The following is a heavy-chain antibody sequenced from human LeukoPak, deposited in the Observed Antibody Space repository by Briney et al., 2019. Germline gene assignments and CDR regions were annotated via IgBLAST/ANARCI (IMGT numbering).Heavy chain of an antibody. D-gene: IGHD3-22*01. CDR1: GGSISSSSYY. J-gene: IGHJ4*02. Sequence: SETLSLTCTVSGGSISSSSYYWGWIRQPPGKGLEWIGSIYYSGSTYYNPSLKSRVTISVDTSKNQFSLKLNSVTAADTAVYYCARVSRYYYDSSGSQWGQGTLVTVSS. V-gene: IGHV4-39*07. CDR3: ARVSRYYYDSSGSQ. CDR2: IYYSGST.